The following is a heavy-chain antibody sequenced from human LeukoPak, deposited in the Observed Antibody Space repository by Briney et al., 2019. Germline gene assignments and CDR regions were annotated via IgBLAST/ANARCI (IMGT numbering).Heavy chain of an antibody. CDR1: GFTFRNYV. CDR3: AKSAAGFDY. CDR2: ISYDGSNK. D-gene: IGHD6-25*01. V-gene: IGHV3-30-3*01. Sequence: GGSLRLSCAASGFTFRNYVIHWVRQAPGKGLEWVAVISYDGSNKYYADSVKGRFTISRDNSKNTLYLQMNSLRAEDMAVYYCAKSAAGFDYWGQGTLVTVSS. J-gene: IGHJ4*02.